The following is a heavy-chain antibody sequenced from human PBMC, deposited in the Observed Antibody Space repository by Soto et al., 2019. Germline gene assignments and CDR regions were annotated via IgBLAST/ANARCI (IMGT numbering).Heavy chain of an antibody. J-gene: IGHJ4*02. D-gene: IGHD1-26*01. V-gene: IGHV4-30-2*01. CDR3: ARYSGSYFDY. CDR1: GGSVSSGGYS. CDR2: IYHIGTT. Sequence: QVQLQESGSGPVKPSQTLSLTCAVSGGSVSSGGYSWSWIRQPPGQGLELIGYIYHIGTTYYNPSLSSRLTISIDRSKNQFSLKLTSVTAADTAVYYCARYSGSYFDYWGQGTLVTVSS.